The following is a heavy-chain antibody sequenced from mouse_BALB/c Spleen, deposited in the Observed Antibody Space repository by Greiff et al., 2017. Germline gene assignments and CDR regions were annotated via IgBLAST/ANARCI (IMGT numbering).Heavy chain of an antibody. CDR2: INPYNDGT. V-gene: IGHV1-14*01. CDR1: GFTFTSYV. J-gene: IGHJ2*01. CDR3: AKSGGKGGIDY. Sequence: EVQLVESGPELVKPGASVKMSCKASGFTFTSYVMHWVKQKPGQGLEWIGYINPYNDGTKYNEKFKGMATLTSDKSSSTAYMELSSLTSEATAVYYCAKSGGKGGIDYWGQGTTLTVSS. D-gene: IGHD1-1*02.